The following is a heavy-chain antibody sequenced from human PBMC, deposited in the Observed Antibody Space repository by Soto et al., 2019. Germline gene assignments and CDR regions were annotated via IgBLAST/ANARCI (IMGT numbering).Heavy chain of an antibody. CDR2: ITQTSGDT. D-gene: IGHD6-19*01. CDR1: GFSFSAYT. Sequence: GRPLRHPCEVSGFSFSAYTMNRFRHTPGLGLEWLAFITQTSGDTYYADSVKGRFTISRDNGKSSLYLEMSDLRAEDTAVYYCARDLGWAFDYWGRGTLVTVSS. J-gene: IGHJ4*02. V-gene: IGHV3-21*05. CDR3: ARDLGWAFDY.